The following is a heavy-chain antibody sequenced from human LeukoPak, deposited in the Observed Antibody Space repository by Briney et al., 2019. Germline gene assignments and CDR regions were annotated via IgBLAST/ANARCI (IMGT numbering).Heavy chain of an antibody. V-gene: IGHV3-53*01. CDR2: FYSPGST. Sequence: PGGSLRLSCAAPGFTATTTIMASVPQAPGRGLEWVSVFYSPGSTYYADSVHGRFTISRDTSLNTLFLQMNSLRVEDTAVYYCASARESCIVSTCYKYSHHWGQGTPLRVSS. CDR1: GFTATTTI. J-gene: IGHJ1*01. D-gene: IGHD2-15*01. CDR3: ASARESCIVSTCYKYSHH.